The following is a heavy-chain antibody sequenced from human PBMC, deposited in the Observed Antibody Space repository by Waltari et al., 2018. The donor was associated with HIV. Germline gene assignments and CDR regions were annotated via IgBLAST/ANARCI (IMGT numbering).Heavy chain of an antibody. CDR2: INRDGGRR. D-gene: IGHD3-10*01. V-gene: IGHV3-74*03. CDR1: GLAFTSCW. J-gene: IGHJ4*02. CDR3: ARSLHYYGSGRFDF. Sequence: EVQLVESGGGLVQPGGSLRLSCTASGLAFTSCWMHWVRQVPGKGLVWVSGINRDGGRRTSADSLRGRFTISRDNAKNTLFLQMNSLRVEDTALYYCARSLHYYGSGRFDFWGQGTLVAVSS.